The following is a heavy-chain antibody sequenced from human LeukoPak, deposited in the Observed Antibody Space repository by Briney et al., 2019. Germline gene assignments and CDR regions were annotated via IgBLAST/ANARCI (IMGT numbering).Heavy chain of an antibody. V-gene: IGHV3-9*01. D-gene: IGHD6-19*01. J-gene: IGHJ4*02. CDR3: ARQVSPGYSSGSTRGGVDY. CDR1: GFTFDDYA. Sequence: GRSLRLSCAASGFTFDDYAMHWVRHAPGKGLEWVSGISWNSGSIGYADSVKGRFTISRDHAKNSLYLQMNSLRAEDTALYYCARQVSPGYSSGSTRGGVDYWGQGTLVTVSS. CDR2: ISWNSGSI.